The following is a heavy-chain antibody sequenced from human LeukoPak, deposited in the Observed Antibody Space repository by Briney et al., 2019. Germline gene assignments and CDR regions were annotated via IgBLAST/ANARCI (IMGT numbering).Heavy chain of an antibody. CDR2: ISTCGSTI. D-gene: IGHD6-19*01. CDR3: AREGGSGWTFDY. Sequence: GGSLRLSCEASGFTFSSYEMHWVRLAPGKGLESLSYISTCGSTIYYADSVKGRFTISRDNARNSLYLQMNSLRADDTALYYCAREGGSGWTFDYWGQGALVTVSS. J-gene: IGHJ4*02. V-gene: IGHV3-48*03. CDR1: GFTFSSYE.